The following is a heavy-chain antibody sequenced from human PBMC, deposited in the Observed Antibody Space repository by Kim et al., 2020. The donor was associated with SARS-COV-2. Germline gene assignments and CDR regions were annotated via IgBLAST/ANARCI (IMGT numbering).Heavy chain of an antibody. V-gene: IGHV3-7*01. CDR1: GFIFNNYW. J-gene: IGHJ3*02. CDR3: TRWDAFDI. CDR2: IEPDGNEK. Sequence: GGSLRLSCVASGFIFNNYWMTWVRQAPGKGLEWVANIEPDGNEKHYVDSVKGRFTLSRDNAKNSMYLQMNILTVEDTAVYFCTRWDAFDIWGQGTMVTVSS.